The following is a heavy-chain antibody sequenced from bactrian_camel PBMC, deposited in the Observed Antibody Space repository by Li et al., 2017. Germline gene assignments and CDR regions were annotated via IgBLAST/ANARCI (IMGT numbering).Heavy chain of an antibody. CDR2: IGTHAGGS. V-gene: IGHV3S1*01. D-gene: IGHD4*01. CDR1: GFTSSRYC. Sequence: HVQLVESGGGSVQTGGSLTLSCVVSGFTSSRYCMAWFRQPPGQDREGVASIGTHAGGSYASSVKGRFTMSRDNTKNILYLQLNSLKTEDTAMYYCAKSVGQRRGFDYWGQGTQVTVS. CDR3: AKSVGQRRGFDY. J-gene: IGHJ4*01.